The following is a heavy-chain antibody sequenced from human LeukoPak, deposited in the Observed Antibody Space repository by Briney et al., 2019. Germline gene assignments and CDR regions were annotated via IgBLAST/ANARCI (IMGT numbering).Heavy chain of an antibody. CDR1: GFTFSSYS. D-gene: IGHD2-2*01. CDR3: ARVGYCSSTSCYLRISDAFDI. J-gene: IGHJ3*02. CDR2: ISSSSSYI. V-gene: IGHV3-21*01. Sequence: PGGSLRLSCAASGFTFSSYSMNWVRQAPGKGLEWVSSISSSSSYIYYADSVKGRFTISRDDAKNSLYPQMNSLRAEDTAVYYCARVGYCSSTSCYLRISDAFDIWGQGTMVTVSS.